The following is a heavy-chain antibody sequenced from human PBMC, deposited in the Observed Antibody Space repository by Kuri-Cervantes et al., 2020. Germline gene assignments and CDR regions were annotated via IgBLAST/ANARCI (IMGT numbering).Heavy chain of an antibody. CDR1: GGSISSGGYY. J-gene: IGHJ4*02. V-gene: IGHV4-31*02. D-gene: IGHD4-17*01. CDR3: ARVHYGDYYFDY. CDR2: IYYSGST. Sequence: SCTVSGGSISSGGYYWSWIRHHPGKGLEWIGYIYYSGSTYYNPSLKSRVTISVDTSKNQFSLKLSSVTAADTAVYYCARVHYGDYYFDYWGQGTLVTVSS.